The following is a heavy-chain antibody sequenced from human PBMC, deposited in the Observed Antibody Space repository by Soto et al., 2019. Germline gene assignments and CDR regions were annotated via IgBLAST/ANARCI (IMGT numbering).Heavy chain of an antibody. CDR2: ISSTTNYI. Sequence: TGGSLRLSCAAFGFIFTRYSMNWVRQAPGKGLEWVSSISSTTNYIYYGDSMKGRFTISRDNAKNSLYLEMNSLRAEDTAVYYCARESEDLTSNFDYRGQGTLVTVSS. J-gene: IGHJ4*02. CDR3: ARESEDLTSNFDY. V-gene: IGHV3-21*06. CDR1: GFIFTRYS.